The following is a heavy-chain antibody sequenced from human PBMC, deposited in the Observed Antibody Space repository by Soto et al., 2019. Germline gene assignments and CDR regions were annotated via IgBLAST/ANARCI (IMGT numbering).Heavy chain of an antibody. J-gene: IGHJ5*02. CDR1: GYTFTSYA. Sequence: ASVKVSCKASGYTFTSYAMHWVRQAPGQRLEWMGWINAGNGNTKYSQKFQGRVTITRDTSASTAYMELSSLRSEDTAVYYCARSQDIVVVPAAIHGWFDPWGQGTLVTVSS. CDR2: INAGNGNT. D-gene: IGHD2-2*02. CDR3: ARSQDIVVVPAAIHGWFDP. V-gene: IGHV1-3*01.